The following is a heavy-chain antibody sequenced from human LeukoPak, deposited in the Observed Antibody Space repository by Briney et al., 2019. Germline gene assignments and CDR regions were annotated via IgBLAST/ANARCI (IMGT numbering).Heavy chain of an antibody. V-gene: IGHV4-34*01. D-gene: IGHD3-22*01. Sequence: MSSETLSLTCAVYGGSFSGYYWSWIRQPPGEGLEWIGEINHSGSTNYNPSLKSRVTISVDTSKSQFSLKLSSVTAADTAVYYCARGRPLVIDYWGQGTLVTVSS. CDR1: GGSFSGYY. CDR2: INHSGST. J-gene: IGHJ4*02. CDR3: ARGRPLVIDY.